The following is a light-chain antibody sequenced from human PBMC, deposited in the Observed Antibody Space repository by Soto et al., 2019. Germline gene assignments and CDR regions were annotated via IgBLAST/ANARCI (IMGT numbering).Light chain of an antibody. CDR2: DNH. CDR1: SSNIGINT. J-gene: IGLJ1*01. Sequence: QSVLAQPPSASGTPGQRVTFSCSGSSSNIGINTVNWYRQLPGTAPQLLISDNHRRPSGVPDRFSGSKSGTSASLAISGLHSADDATYPSPAWDVSLKGFVFGTGTKVTVL. CDR3: PAWDVSLKGFV. V-gene: IGLV1-44*01.